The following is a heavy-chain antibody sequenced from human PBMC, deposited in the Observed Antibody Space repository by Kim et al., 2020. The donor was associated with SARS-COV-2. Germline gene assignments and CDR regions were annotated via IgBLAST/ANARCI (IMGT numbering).Heavy chain of an antibody. D-gene: IGHD4-17*01. J-gene: IGHJ6*02. CDR2: ISSKGITT. CDR1: GFTFTNYA. CDR3: VKGGTVTTYYQYGMDV. V-gene: IGHV3-64D*08. Sequence: GGSLRLSCSASGFTFTNYAIQWVRQAPGKGLEHISAISSKGITTYYADSVKGRFTISRDNTDNTVHLQMSSLRGDDTAVYYCVKGGTVTTYYQYGMDVWGQGTAVTVSS.